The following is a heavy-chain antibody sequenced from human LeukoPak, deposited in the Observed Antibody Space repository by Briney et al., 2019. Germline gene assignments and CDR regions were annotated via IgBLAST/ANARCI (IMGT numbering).Heavy chain of an antibody. CDR3: ARVDLAPDTATVPGVNYFDY. CDR2: IKQDGSEK. CDR1: GFTFSSYW. Sequence: GGSLRLSCAASGFTFSSYWMSWVRQAPGKGLEWVANIKQDGSEKYYVDSVKGRFTISRDNAKNSLYLQMNSLRAEDTAVYYCARVDLAPDTATVPGVNYFDYWGQGTLVTVSS. J-gene: IGHJ4*02. D-gene: IGHD5-18*01. V-gene: IGHV3-7*01.